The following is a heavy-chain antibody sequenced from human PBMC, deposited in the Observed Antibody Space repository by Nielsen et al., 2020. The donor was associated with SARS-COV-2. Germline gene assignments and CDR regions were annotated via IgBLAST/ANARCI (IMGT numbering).Heavy chain of an antibody. CDR3: ARDAHSSGPYYYYYMDV. D-gene: IGHD6-19*01. V-gene: IGHV6-1*01. J-gene: IGHJ6*03. Sequence: LRLSCAISGDSVSSNSAAWNWIRQSPSRGLEWLGRTYYGSKWYNDYAVSVKSRITINPDTSKNQFSLQLNSVTPEDTAVYYCARDAHSSGPYYYYYMDVWGKGTTVTVSS. CDR2: TYYGSKWYN. CDR1: GDSVSSNSAA.